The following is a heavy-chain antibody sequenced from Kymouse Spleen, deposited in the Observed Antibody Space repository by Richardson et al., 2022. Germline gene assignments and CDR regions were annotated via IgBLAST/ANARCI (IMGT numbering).Heavy chain of an antibody. CDR2: IYHSGST. CDR1: GGSISSSNW. D-gene: IGHD6-19*01. V-gene: IGHV4-4*02. CDR3: AREKQWLVRDYYYYYGMDV. Sequence: QVQLQESGPGLVKPSGTLSLTCAVSGGSISSSNWWSWVRQPPGKGLEWIGEIYHSGSTNYNPSLKSRVTISVDKSKNQFSLKLSSVTAADTAVYYCAREKQWLVRDYYYYYGMDVWGQGTTVTVSS. J-gene: IGHJ6*02.